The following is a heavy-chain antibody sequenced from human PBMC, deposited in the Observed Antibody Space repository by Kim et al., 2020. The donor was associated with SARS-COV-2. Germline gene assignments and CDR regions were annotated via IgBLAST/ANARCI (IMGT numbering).Heavy chain of an antibody. J-gene: IGHJ5*02. D-gene: IGHD6-13*01. V-gene: IGHV4-59*13. CDR3: ARGYDSSSWLFDP. Sequence: SETLSLTCTVSGGSISSYYWSWIRQPPGKGLEWIGYIYYSGSTNYNPSLKSRVTISVDTSKNQFSLKLSSVTAADTAVYYCARGYDSSSWLFDPWGQGTLVTVSS. CDR2: IYYSGST. CDR1: GGSISSYY.